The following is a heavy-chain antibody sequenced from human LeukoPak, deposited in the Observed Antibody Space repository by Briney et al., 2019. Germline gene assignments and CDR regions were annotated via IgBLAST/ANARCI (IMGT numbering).Heavy chain of an antibody. Sequence: SQTLSLTCTVSGVSISSGDYYWSWIRQHPGKGLEWIGYVYYSGSTYYSPSLKSRVTISVETSKNQFSLKLSFVTAADTAVYYCARKENSYYYDSSGLDPEYWGQGTLVTVSS. V-gene: IGHV4-31*03. CDR3: ARKENSYYYDSSGLDPEY. J-gene: IGHJ4*02. D-gene: IGHD3-22*01. CDR2: VYYSGST. CDR1: GVSISSGDYY.